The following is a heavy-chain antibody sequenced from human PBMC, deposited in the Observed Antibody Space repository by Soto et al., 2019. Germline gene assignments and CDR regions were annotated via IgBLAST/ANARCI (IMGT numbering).Heavy chain of an antibody. J-gene: IGHJ5*02. CDR2: ISAYNGNT. D-gene: IGHD3-10*01. CDR1: CSTFSSYG. V-gene: IGHV1-18*01. Sequence: ASVTGSCQASCSTFSSYGISWVRQAPGQGLEWMGWISAYNGNTNYAQKLQGRVTMTTDTSTSTAYMELRSLRSDDTAVYYCARGHGYYGSGSYPNWFDPWGQGTLVTVSS. CDR3: ARGHGYYGSGSYPNWFDP.